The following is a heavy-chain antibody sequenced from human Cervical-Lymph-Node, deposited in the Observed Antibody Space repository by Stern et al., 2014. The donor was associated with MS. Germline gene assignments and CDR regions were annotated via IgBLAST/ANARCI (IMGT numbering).Heavy chain of an antibody. J-gene: IGHJ4*02. CDR1: GFTFSNYW. Sequence: EVQLVESGGGLVQPGGSLRLSCAASGFTFSNYWMNWVRQAPGKGLEWVANIKEDGSEKYYVDSVKGRFTISRDSAKNSLFLQMNSLRADDTAVYYCARVRSYGSSWYFDYWGQGTLVTVSS. V-gene: IGHV3-7*01. D-gene: IGHD6-13*01. CDR2: IKEDGSEK. CDR3: ARVRSYGSSWYFDY.